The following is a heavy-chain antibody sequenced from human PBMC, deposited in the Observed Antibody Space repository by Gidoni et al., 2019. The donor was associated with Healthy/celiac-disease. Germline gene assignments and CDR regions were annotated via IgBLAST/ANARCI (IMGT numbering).Heavy chain of an antibody. CDR1: GFTFRSYD. CDR3: AKDRIAAAGVDFDY. D-gene: IGHD6-13*01. J-gene: IGHJ4*02. V-gene: IGHV3-23*01. CDR2: ISGSGGST. Sequence: EVQLLESGGGLVQPGGSLRPSCAAAGFTFRSYDMTWVRQAPGKGLEWVSAISGSGGSTYDADSVKGRFTISRDNSKNTLYLQMNSLRAEDTAVYYCAKDRIAAAGVDFDYWGQGTLVTVSS.